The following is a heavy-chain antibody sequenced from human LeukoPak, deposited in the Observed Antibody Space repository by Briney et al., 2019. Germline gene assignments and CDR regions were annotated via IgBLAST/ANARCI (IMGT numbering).Heavy chain of an antibody. CDR3: ARDGVATDAFDI. V-gene: IGHV1-2*02. J-gene: IGHJ3*02. D-gene: IGHD2-15*01. CDR1: GYTFTGYY. Sequence: ASVKVSCKASGYTFTGYYMHWVRQAPGQGLEWMGWINPNSGGTNYAQKFQGRVTMTRDTSTSTAYMELSRLRSDDTAVYYCARDGVATDAFDIWGQGTMVTVSS. CDR2: INPNSGGT.